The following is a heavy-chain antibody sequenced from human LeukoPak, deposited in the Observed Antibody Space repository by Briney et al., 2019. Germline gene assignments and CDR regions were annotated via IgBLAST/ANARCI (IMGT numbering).Heavy chain of an antibody. CDR1: GFTFNNYW. V-gene: IGHV3-7*01. D-gene: IGHD3-10*01. CDR2: IKQDGSET. CDR3: ARDLSRSFSMIRGLIQHREFDF. Sequence: GGSLRLSCAASGFTFNNYWMTWVRLAPGKGLEWVANIKQDGSETYYVDSVKGRFTISRDNAKNSLYLQMNSLRAEDTSVYYCARDLSRSFSMIRGLIQHREFDFWGRGTLVTVSS. J-gene: IGHJ4*02.